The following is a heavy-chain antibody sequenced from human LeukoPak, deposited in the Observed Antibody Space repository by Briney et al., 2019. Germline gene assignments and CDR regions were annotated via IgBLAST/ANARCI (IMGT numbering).Heavy chain of an antibody. CDR3: AKDIVVEVAGHYFDY. V-gene: IGHV3-23*01. CDR1: GFTFSNYA. J-gene: IGHJ4*02. Sequence: GGSLRLSCAASGFTFSNYAMNWARQAPGKGLEWVSAISGSGGSTNYAESVKGRFTISRDNSRTTLYLQMNSLRAEDTAVYSCAKDIVVEVAGHYFDYWGQGTLVTVSS. D-gene: IGHD2-15*01. CDR2: ISGSGGST.